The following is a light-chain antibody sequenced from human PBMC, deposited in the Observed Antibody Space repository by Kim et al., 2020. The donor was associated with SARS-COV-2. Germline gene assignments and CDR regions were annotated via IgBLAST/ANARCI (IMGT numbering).Light chain of an antibody. CDR1: SNDGGSYAI. CDR3: CSYAGSGTWV. V-gene: IGLV2-23*02. Sequence: GQPIPITGTGTSNDGGSYAIVSRYQQLPAGAPNLVIYEVTKRPSGISSRLAGSKSGNTASLSISGLQTEDEADYSCCSYAGSGTWVFGGGTQLTVL. CDR2: EVT. J-gene: IGLJ2*01.